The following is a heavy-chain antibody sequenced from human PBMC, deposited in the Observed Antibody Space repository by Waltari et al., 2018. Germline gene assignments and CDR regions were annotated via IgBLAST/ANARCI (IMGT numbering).Heavy chain of an antibody. Sequence: EVQLVESGGGLVQPGGSLRLSCAASGFTFSSYSMNWVRPAPGNGLEWFSYISSSSSTIYYADSVKGRFTISRDNAKNSLYLQMNSLRAEDTAVYYCANAGIAAAGTSYYYYYMDVWGKGTTVTISS. CDR3: ANAGIAAAGTSYYYYYMDV. CDR2: ISSSSSTI. D-gene: IGHD6-13*01. CDR1: GFTFSSYS. J-gene: IGHJ6*03. V-gene: IGHV3-48*04.